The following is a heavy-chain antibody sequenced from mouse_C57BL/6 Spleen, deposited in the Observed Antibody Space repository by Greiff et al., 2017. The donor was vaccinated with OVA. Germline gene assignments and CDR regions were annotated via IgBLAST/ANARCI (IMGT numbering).Heavy chain of an antibody. D-gene: IGHD2-3*01. CDR3: SSEGYYTSPLFAY. V-gene: IGHV1-52*01. CDR2: IDPPDSET. Sequence: QVQLQQPGAELVRPGSSVKLSCKASGYTFTSYWMHWVKQRPIQGLEWIGNIDPPDSETHYNQKFKDKATLTVDKSSSTAYMQLSSLTSDDSAVYYCSSEGYYTSPLFAYWGQGTLVTVSA. CDR1: GYTFTSYW. J-gene: IGHJ3*01.